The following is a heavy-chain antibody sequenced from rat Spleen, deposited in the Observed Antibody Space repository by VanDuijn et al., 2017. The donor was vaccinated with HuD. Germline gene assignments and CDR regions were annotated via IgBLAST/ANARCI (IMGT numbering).Heavy chain of an antibody. D-gene: IGHD1-10*01. CDR3: ARPDNNYSVMDV. CDR2: ISYEGSAT. J-gene: IGHJ4*01. Sequence: EVQLVESGGGSVQPGGSLKLSCAASGFTFSDYYMAWVRQAPKKGLEWVASISYEGSATYYGDSVKGRFTISRDNAKSALYLQMDSLRSEDTATYYCARPDNNYSVMDVWGQGASVTVSS. CDR1: GFTFSDYY. V-gene: IGHV5-22*01.